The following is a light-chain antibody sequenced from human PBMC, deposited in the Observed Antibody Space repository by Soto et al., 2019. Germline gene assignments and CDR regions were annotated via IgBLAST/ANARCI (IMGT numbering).Light chain of an antibody. CDR2: AAS. V-gene: IGKV1-12*01. CDR3: LQLYNFSWT. CDR1: QGISSW. J-gene: IGKJ1*01. Sequence: DIQMTQSPSSVSASVGDRVTITCRASQGISSWLAWYQQKPGKAPKLLIFAASNLQSGVPSRFSGSGSGTDFTLTISRLQPEDFATYYCLQLYNFSWTFGQGTKVEIK.